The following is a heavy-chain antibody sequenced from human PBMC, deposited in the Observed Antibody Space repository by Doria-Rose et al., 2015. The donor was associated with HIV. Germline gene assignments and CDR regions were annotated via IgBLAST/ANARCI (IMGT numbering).Heavy chain of an antibody. D-gene: IGHD6-13*01. J-gene: IGHJ4*02. CDR1: GVSLSSPGMG. CDR2: IFSDDER. CDR3: ARIKSSRWYHKYYFDF. Sequence: SGPVLVKPTETLTLTCTVSGVSLSSPGMGVSWIRQPPGKALEWLANIFSDDERYYKTSLNSRLTISRGTSKSQVVLTMTDMDPVDTATYYCARIKSSRWYHKYYFDFWGQGTLVIVSA. V-gene: IGHV2-26*01.